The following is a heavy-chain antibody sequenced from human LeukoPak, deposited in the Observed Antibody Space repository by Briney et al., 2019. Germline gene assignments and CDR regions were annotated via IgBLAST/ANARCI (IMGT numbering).Heavy chain of an antibody. CDR1: GGTFSSYA. J-gene: IGHJ4*02. CDR3: ARDLSAAGTGPYYFDY. V-gene: IGHV1-18*01. D-gene: IGHD6-13*01. Sequence: ASVKVSCKASGGTFSSYAISWVRQAPGQGLEWMGWISAYNGNTNYAQKLQGRVTMTTDTSTSTAYMELRSLRSDDTAVYYCARDLSAAGTGPYYFDYWGQGTLVTVSS. CDR2: ISAYNGNT.